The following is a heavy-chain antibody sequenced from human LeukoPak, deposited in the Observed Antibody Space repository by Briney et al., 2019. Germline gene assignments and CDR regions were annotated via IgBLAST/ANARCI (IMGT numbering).Heavy chain of an antibody. J-gene: IGHJ4*02. Sequence: GGSLRLTCAASGFTVSNNYMSWVRQAPGKGLVWVSSIYSGGSTYYADSVKGRFTISRDNSKNTLFLQMNSLRAEDTAVYYCAKDREGLSSGYDLEYFDYWGQGTLVTVSS. CDR3: AKDREGLSSGYDLEYFDY. D-gene: IGHD5-12*01. CDR2: IYSGGST. V-gene: IGHV3-53*01. CDR1: GFTVSNNY.